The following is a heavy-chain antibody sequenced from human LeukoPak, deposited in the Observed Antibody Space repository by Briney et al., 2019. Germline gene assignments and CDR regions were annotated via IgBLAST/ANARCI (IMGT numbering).Heavy chain of an antibody. CDR3: AKDLGIAVADHNFDY. V-gene: IGHV3-23*01. CDR1: GFTFSSYP. J-gene: IGHJ4*02. Sequence: GGSLRLSCAASGFTFSSYPMGWLRQAPGKGLEWVSAISGSGGSTYYADPVKGRFTISRDNSKNTLYLQMNSLRAEDTAVYYCAKDLGIAVADHNFDYWGQGTLVTVSS. D-gene: IGHD6-19*01. CDR2: ISGSGGST.